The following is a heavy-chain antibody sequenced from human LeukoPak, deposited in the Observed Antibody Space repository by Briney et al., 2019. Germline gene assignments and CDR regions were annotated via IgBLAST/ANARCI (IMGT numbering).Heavy chain of an antibody. Sequence: GASVKVSCKASGYTFTSYGISWVRQAPGQGLEWMGGIIPIFGTANYAQKFQGRVTITADESTSTAYMELSSLRSEDTAVYYCARGAVVVPAAIGYMDVWGKGTTVTVSS. CDR1: GYTFTSYG. CDR3: ARGAVVVPAAIGYMDV. CDR2: IIPIFGTA. V-gene: IGHV1-69*13. D-gene: IGHD2-2*01. J-gene: IGHJ6*03.